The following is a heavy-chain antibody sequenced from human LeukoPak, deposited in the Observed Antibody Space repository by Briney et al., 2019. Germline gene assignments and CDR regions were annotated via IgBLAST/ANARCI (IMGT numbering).Heavy chain of an antibody. CDR1: VDSVSSNIAG. J-gene: IGHJ4*02. D-gene: IGHD6-19*01. V-gene: IGHV6-1*01. CDR3: AKGVGPSGIGY. CDR2: TYYRSKWYF. Sequence: SQTLSLTCAISVDSVSSNIAGWNWIRQSPSRGLECLGDTYYRSKWYFDYELSVKSRITTSPDTSKTQFTLQLNSVTPEDTAVNYCAKGVGPSGIGYWGQGTLVTVSS.